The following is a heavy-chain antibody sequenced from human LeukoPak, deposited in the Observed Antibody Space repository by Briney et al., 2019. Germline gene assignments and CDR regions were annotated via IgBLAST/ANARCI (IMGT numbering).Heavy chain of an antibody. V-gene: IGHV4-30-4*01. CDR1: GDSISIGDYR. D-gene: IGHD3-16*01. Sequence: SQTLSLTCSVSGDSISIGDYRWSWIRQSPGKGLEWIGYIYYIGTAYYNPSLRSRVALSADTSKNQFSLKLNSVTVADSAVYFCARARGDSPRIYYYMDVWGKGTTVTVSS. J-gene: IGHJ6*03. CDR3: ARARGDSPRIYYYMDV. CDR2: IYYIGTA.